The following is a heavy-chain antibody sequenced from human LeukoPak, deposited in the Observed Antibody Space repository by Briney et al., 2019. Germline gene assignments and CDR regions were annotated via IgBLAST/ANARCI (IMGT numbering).Heavy chain of an antibody. V-gene: IGHV1-69*05. Sequence: SVKVSCKASGGTFSSYAISWVRQAPGQGLEWMGGIIPIFGTANYAQKFQGRVTITTDESTSTAYMELSSLRSEDTAVYYCARAESDYGDYGPFDYWGQGTLVTVSS. CDR3: ARAESDYGDYGPFDY. D-gene: IGHD4-17*01. CDR2: IIPIFGTA. J-gene: IGHJ4*02. CDR1: GGTFSSYA.